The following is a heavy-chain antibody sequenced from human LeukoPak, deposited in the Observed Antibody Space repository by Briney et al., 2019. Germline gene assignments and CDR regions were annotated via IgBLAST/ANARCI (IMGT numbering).Heavy chain of an antibody. CDR1: GGSISSYY. CDR2: IYYSGST. J-gene: IGHJ4*02. D-gene: IGHD1-7*01. V-gene: IGHV4-59*01. Sequence: SETLSLTCTVSGGSISSYYWSWIRQPPGKGLEWIGYIYYSGSTNYNPSLKSRVTISVDTSKNQFSLKPSSVTAADTAVYYYARVRAWNYVHLDYWGQGTLVTVSS. CDR3: ARVRAWNYVHLDY.